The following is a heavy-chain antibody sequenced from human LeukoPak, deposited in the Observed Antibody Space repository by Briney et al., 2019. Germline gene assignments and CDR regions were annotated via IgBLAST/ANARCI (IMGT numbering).Heavy chain of an antibody. CDR3: ARSLRNAFDI. CDR1: GFTFSSYA. CDR2: ISYDGSNK. J-gene: IGHJ3*02. Sequence: LGGSLRLSCAASGFTFSSYAMHWVRQAPGKGLEWVAVISYDGSNKYYADSVKGRFTISRDNSKNTLYLQMNSLRAEDTAVYYCARSLRNAFDIWGQGTMVTVSS. V-gene: IGHV3-30*04. D-gene: IGHD3-3*01.